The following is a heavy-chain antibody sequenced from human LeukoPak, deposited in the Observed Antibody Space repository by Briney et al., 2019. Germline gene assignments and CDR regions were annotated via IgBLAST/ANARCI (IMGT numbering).Heavy chain of an antibody. CDR2: IKQDGSEK. D-gene: IGHD3-3*01. J-gene: IGHJ6*02. Sequence: GGSLRLSCAASGFTFSSYWMSWVRQAPGKGLEWVANIKQDGSEKYYVDSVKGRFTISRDNAKNSLYLQMNSLRAEDTAVYYCARDTGFWSGYRPSYGMDVWGQGTTVTVSS. V-gene: IGHV3-7*01. CDR3: ARDTGFWSGYRPSYGMDV. CDR1: GFTFSSYW.